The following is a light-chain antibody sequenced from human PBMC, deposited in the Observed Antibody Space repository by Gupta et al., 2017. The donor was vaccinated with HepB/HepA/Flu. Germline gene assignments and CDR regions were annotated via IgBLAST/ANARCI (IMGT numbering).Light chain of an antibody. CDR3: FSYAGSIIYV. CDR2: EVT. Sequence: LPPPASVSGSPGRSITISCTGTSSDVGSDHLVHWYQQLPGKAPKLMIYEVTNRPSGVANRFSGSKSGNTASLTISGLHAEDEADYYCFSYAGSIIYVFGTGTKIIVL. J-gene: IGLJ1*01. CDR1: SSDVGSDHL. V-gene: IGLV2-23*02.